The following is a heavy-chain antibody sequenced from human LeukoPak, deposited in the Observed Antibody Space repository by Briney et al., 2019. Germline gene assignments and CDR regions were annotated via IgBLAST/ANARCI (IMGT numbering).Heavy chain of an antibody. Sequence: PGGSLRLSCATSGFTFSNAWMNWVRQAPGKGLEWVGRIRSNSDGGTIDYAAPVKGRFTLSRDDSKNTLYLQMNSLKTEDTAVYYCSTTYYYDSSEGYWGQGTLVTVSS. D-gene: IGHD3-22*01. CDR2: IRSNSDGGTI. J-gene: IGHJ4*02. CDR3: STTYYYDSSEGY. CDR1: GFTFSNAW. V-gene: IGHV3-15*07.